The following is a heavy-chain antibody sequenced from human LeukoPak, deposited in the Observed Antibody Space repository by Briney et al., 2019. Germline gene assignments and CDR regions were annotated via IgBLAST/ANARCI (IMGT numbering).Heavy chain of an antibody. CDR2: INQDGSEK. CDR1: GITFSRCW. V-gene: IGHV3-7*03. D-gene: IGHD3-16*01. CDR3: ASGGHLDY. Sequence: GGSLRLSCAASGITFSRCWMSWVCQAPGKGLQWVANINQDGSEKHYVDSVKGRFTISRDNAENSLYLQMNSLRAEDTAVYYCASGGHLDYWGQGALVTVAS. J-gene: IGHJ4*02.